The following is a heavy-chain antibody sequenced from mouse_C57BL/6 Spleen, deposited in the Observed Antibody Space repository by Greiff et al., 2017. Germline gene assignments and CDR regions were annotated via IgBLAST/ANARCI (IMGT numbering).Heavy chain of an antibody. CDR1: GYSITNGNHW. D-gene: IGHD2-12*01. CDR2: ISSSGST. Sequence: EVQVVESGPALVQPSQTVSLTCTVTGYSITNGNHWWNWIPQVSGSKLVWIVYISSSGSTDSNPSLKSRISITSDTSKNQLFLQLNSGTTEDIATYYCGYDFDYWGQGTTLTVSS. V-gene: IGHV3-4*01. J-gene: IGHJ2*01. CDR3: GYDFDY.